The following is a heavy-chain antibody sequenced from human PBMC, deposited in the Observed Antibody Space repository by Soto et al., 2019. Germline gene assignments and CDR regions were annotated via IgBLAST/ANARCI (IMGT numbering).Heavy chain of an antibody. CDR3: ARVGGSGGSCYADNWFDP. CDR2: TYYRSKWYN. V-gene: IGHV6-1*01. J-gene: IGHJ5*02. D-gene: IGHD2-15*01. Sequence: SQTLSLTCAISGDSVSSNSAAWNWIRQSPSRGLEWLGRTYYRSKWYNDYAVSVKSRITINPDTSKNQFSLQLNSVTPEDTAVYYCARVGGSGGSCYADNWFDPWGKGTLVTVYS. CDR1: GDSVSSNSAA.